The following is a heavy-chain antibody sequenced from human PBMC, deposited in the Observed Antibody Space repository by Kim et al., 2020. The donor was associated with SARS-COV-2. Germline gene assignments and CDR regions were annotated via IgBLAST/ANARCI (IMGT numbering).Heavy chain of an antibody. J-gene: IGHJ4*02. D-gene: IGHD1-1*01. CDR1: GFALSNYW. V-gene: IGHV3-7*01. CDR3: ARDPGFDSTTHDY. Sequence: GGSLRLSCAASGFALSNYWMSWVRQAPGKGLEWVANIRHDGSYMYYVDSVKGRFTISRDNAKNSLYLQMNSLRVEDTAVYYCARDPGFDSTTHDYWGQGTLVTVSS. CDR2: IRHDGSYM.